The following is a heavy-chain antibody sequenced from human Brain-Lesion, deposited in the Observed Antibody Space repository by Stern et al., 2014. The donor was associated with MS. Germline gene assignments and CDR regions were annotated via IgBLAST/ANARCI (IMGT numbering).Heavy chain of an antibody. CDR3: AGEEDIRYCSGGSCTGNWFDP. CDR2: IYYSGNT. CDR1: GGSVSSTSYA. J-gene: IGHJ5*02. V-gene: IGHV4-39*01. D-gene: IGHD2-15*01. Sequence: QVQLQESGPGLVKPSETLSLTCTVAGGSVSSTSYAWAWIRQPPGKGLEWIGTIYYSGNTYYSPSHKSRLTISLDTSKNQFSLQLSFVTAADTAVYYCAGEEDIRYCSGGSCTGNWFDPWGQGTLVTVSS.